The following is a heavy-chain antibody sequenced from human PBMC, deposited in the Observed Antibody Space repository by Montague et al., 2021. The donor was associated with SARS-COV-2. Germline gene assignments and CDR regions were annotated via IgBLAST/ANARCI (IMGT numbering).Heavy chain of an antibody. CDR2: IYYSWST. V-gene: IGHV4-59*01. Sequence: SETLSLTCTVSGGSISSYYWSWIRQPPGKGLEWIGYIYYSWSTNYNPSLKSRVTIPVDTSKNQFSLKLSSVTAADTAVYYCAREWVSYYDSSGYGAAFDXWGQGTMVTVSS. D-gene: IGHD3-22*01. CDR1: GGSISSYY. J-gene: IGHJ3*02. CDR3: AREWVSYYDSSGYGAAFDX.